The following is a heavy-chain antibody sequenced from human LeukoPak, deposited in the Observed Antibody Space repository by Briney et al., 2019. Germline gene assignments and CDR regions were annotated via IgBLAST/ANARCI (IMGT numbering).Heavy chain of an antibody. V-gene: IGHV1-69*06. J-gene: IGHJ5*02. CDR3: ASGQGDCGGDCYPPYNWFDP. D-gene: IGHD2-21*02. CDR1: GGTFSSYA. CDR2: IIPIFGTA. Sequence: SVKVSCKASGGTFSSYAISWVRQAPGQGLEWMGGIIPIFGTANYAQKFQGRVTITADKSTSTAYMELSSLRSEDTAVYYCASGQGDCGGDCYPPYNWFDPWGQGTLVTVSS.